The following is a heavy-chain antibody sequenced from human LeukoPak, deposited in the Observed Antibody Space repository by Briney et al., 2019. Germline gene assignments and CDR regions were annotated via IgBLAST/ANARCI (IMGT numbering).Heavy chain of an antibody. V-gene: IGHV3-33*06. CDR1: GFTFSSYG. CDR2: IWYDGSNE. Sequence: GGSLRLSCAASGFTFSSYGMHWVRQAPGKGLEWVAVIWYDGSNEYYGDSVKGRFTISRDNSKNTVYLQMNSLRAEDTAVYYCAKVPSKFITKSYWGQGTLVTVSS. J-gene: IGHJ4*02. D-gene: IGHD3-16*02. CDR3: AKVPSKFITKSY.